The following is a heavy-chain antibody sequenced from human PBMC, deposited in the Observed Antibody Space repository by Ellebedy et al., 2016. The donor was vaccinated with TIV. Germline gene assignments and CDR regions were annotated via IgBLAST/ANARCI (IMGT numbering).Heavy chain of an antibody. Sequence: PGGSLRLSCAASGFTFSHASMSWVRQAPGKGLEWVGRIKSNTDGGTTDYDAPVKGRFTISRDDSKNTLYLQMNSLKTEDTAVYYCTTVVVVAATPAVDYWGQGTLVTVSS. D-gene: IGHD2-15*01. V-gene: IGHV3-15*01. J-gene: IGHJ4*02. CDR2: IKSNTDGGTT. CDR3: TTVVVVAATPAVDY. CDR1: GFTFSHAS.